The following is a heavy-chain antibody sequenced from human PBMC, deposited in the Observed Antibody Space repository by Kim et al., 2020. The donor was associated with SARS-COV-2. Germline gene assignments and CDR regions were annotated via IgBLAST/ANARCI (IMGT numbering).Heavy chain of an antibody. Sequence: YYADSVKGRFTISRDNAKNSLYLQMNSLRAEDTAVYYCARDLAVAGPIDYWGQGTLVTVSS. D-gene: IGHD6-19*01. J-gene: IGHJ4*02. CDR3: ARDLAVAGPIDY. V-gene: IGHV3-11*04.